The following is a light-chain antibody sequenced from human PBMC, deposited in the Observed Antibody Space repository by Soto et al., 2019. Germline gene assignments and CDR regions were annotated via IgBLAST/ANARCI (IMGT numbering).Light chain of an antibody. Sequence: DILMTQSPSSLSASVGDRVTITCRARQSISTYLNWYQQKPGKAPKLLIFGASSVQSGVPSRFSGSGSGTDFTLTISSLQPEDFATYYCQQSYSTPLTFGGGTKVEIK. CDR2: GAS. CDR3: QQSYSTPLT. J-gene: IGKJ4*01. CDR1: QSISTY. V-gene: IGKV1-39*01.